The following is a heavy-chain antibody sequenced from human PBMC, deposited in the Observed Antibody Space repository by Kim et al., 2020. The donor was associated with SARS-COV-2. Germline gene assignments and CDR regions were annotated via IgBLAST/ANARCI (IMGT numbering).Heavy chain of an antibody. D-gene: IGHD1-26*01. CDR2: ISSIGGST. J-gene: IGHJ6*02. CDR1: GFTFSSYA. CDR3: TRELVNYYYYGMDV. V-gene: IGHV3-64*01. Sequence: GGSLRLSCAASGFTFSSYAMHWVRQAPGKGLEYVSGISSIGGSTYYANSVKGRFTISRDNSKNTLYLQMGSLRAEDMAVYYCTRELVNYYYYGMDVWGQGTTVTVSS.